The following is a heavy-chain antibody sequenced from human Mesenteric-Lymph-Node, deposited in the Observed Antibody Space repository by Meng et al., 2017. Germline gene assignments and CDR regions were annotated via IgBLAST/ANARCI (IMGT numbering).Heavy chain of an antibody. V-gene: IGHV1-18*01. CDR3: ARVWNYDILTGYYTHYFDY. D-gene: IGHD3-9*01. CDR1: GYTFTSYG. Sequence: QAQLGQSGAEVKKPWASVKVSCKASGYTFTSYGLSWVRQAPGQGLEWMGWISTYNGNTNYAQKLQGRVTMTTDTSTSTVYMEVRSLRSDDTAVYYCARVWNYDILTGYYTHYFDYWGQGTLVTVSS. J-gene: IGHJ4*02. CDR2: ISTYNGNT.